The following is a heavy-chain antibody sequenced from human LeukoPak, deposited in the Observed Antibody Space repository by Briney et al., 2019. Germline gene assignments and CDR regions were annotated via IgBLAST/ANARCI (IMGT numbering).Heavy chain of an antibody. Sequence: GGSLRLSCAASGFTFSSYAMSWIRQAPAKGLEWVSAISGSGGSTYYADSVKGRFTISRDNSKNTLYLQMNSLRAEDTAVYYCAKAPSRYCSGGSCWTSWGQGTLVTVSS. CDR1: GFTFSSYA. D-gene: IGHD2-15*01. V-gene: IGHV3-23*01. CDR3: AKAPSRYCSGGSCWTS. J-gene: IGHJ4*02. CDR2: ISGSGGST.